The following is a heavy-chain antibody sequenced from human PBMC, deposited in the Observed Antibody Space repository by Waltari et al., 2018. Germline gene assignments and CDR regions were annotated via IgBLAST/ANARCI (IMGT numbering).Heavy chain of an antibody. CDR1: GFSLSNFG. V-gene: IGHV3-33*06. CDR3: AKDAFGNTYLDY. J-gene: IGHJ4*02. CDR2: IWFGGGDT. Sequence: QVQLVESGGGVVQPGMSLRISCAASGFSLSNFGMQWVRQAPGKGLEWVALIWFGGGDTYYADSVRGRFTISRDNSKNTLYLDINSLRVDDTAIYHCAKDAFGNTYLDYWGQGTLVTVSS. D-gene: IGHD3-10*01.